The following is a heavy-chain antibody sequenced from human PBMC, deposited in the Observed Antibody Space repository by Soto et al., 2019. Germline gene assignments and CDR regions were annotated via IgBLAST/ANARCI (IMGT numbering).Heavy chain of an antibody. Sequence: PSETLSLTCTVSGGSISSYYWSWIRQPPGKGLEWIGYIYYSGSTNYNPSPKSRVTISVDTSKNQFSLKLSSVTAADTAVYYCARLQYYFDYWGQGTLVTVSS. V-gene: IGHV4-59*08. CDR2: IYYSGST. CDR3: ARLQYYFDY. CDR1: GGSISSYY. J-gene: IGHJ4*02. D-gene: IGHD4-4*01.